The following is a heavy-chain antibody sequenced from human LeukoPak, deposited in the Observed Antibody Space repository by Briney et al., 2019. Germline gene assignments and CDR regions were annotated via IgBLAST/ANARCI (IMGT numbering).Heavy chain of an antibody. Sequence: SETLSLTCAVYGGSFSGYYWSWIRQPPGKGLEWIGEINHSGSTNYNPSLKSRVTISVDTSKNQFSLKLSSVTAADTAVYYCARGMLAYCGGDCYSRYYYYMDVWGKGTTVTISS. CDR3: ARGMLAYCGGDCYSRYYYYMDV. J-gene: IGHJ6*03. V-gene: IGHV4-34*01. CDR2: INHSGST. D-gene: IGHD2-21*02. CDR1: GGSFSGYY.